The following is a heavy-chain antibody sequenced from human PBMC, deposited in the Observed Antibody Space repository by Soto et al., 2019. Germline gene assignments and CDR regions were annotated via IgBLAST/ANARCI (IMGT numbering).Heavy chain of an antibody. CDR1: GFTFDDYA. Sequence: GGSLRLSCAASGFTFDDYAMHWVRQAPGKGLEWVSGISWNSGSIGYADSVKGRFTISRDNAKNSLYLQMNSLRAEDTALYYCAKVYCSGGSCYSYFQHWGQGTLVTVSS. CDR3: AKVYCSGGSCYSYFQH. D-gene: IGHD2-15*01. CDR2: ISWNSGSI. J-gene: IGHJ1*01. V-gene: IGHV3-9*01.